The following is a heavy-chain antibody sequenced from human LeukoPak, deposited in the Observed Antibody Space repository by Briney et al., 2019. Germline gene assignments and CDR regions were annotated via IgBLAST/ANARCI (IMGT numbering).Heavy chain of an antibody. V-gene: IGHV1-18*01. CDR3: AKVHCISTNCNHIWTYFDY. CDR1: GYTFTSHG. J-gene: IGHJ4*02. D-gene: IGHD2-2*01. CDR2: ITVNNGYT. Sequence: GASVKVSCKAAGYTFTSHGFIWLRQAPGQGLEWMGWITVNNGYTKYAQELQGRVTMTTDTSTGTAYMELRSLRSDDTAVYYCAKVHCISTNCNHIWTYFDYWGQGTLVTVSS.